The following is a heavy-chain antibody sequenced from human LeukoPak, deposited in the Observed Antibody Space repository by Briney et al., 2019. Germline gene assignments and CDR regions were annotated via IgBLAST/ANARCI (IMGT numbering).Heavy chain of an antibody. Sequence: PSETLSLTCTVSGGSISSGSYYWSWIRQPAGKGLEWIGRIYTSGSTNYNPSLKSRVTISADTSQNQFSLKLSSVTAADTAVYYCASRKLGNDYWGQGTLVTVSS. CDR3: ASRKLGNDY. CDR2: IYTSGST. V-gene: IGHV4-61*02. J-gene: IGHJ4*02. CDR1: GGSISSGSYY. D-gene: IGHD7-27*01.